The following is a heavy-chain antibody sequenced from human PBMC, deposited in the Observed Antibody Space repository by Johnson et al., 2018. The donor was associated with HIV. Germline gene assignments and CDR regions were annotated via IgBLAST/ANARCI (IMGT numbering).Heavy chain of an antibody. CDR3: AKDFIAAAGHDAFDI. D-gene: IGHD6-13*01. V-gene: IGHV3-33*06. CDR2: IWYDGSNK. CDR1: GFTFNSYG. Sequence: QVQLVESGGGVVQPGRSLRLSCAASGFTFNSYGMHWVRQAPGKGLEWVAVIWYDGSNKYYADSVKGRFTISRDNSKNTLYLQMNSLRAEDTAVYYCAKDFIAAAGHDAFDIWGQGTMVTVSS. J-gene: IGHJ3*02.